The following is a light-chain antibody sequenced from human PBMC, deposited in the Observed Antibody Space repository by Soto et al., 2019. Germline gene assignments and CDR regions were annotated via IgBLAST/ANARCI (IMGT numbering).Light chain of an antibody. Sequence: DIVLTQSPGTVSLSPGERATLSCRASQSISSNYLAWYHQKTGEAPSLVIYGASIRANGIPDTFSGSGSGTEFTLTISRLEPEDYAVYYCQQYGSSPPLTFGGGTKVEIK. J-gene: IGKJ4*01. CDR1: QSISSNY. CDR3: QQYGSSPPLT. CDR2: GAS. V-gene: IGKV3-20*01.